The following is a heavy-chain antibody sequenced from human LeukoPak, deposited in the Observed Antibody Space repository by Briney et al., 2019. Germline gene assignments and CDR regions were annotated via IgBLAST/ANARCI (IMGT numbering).Heavy chain of an antibody. CDR2: TNPNSGGT. CDR1: GYTFTGYY. J-gene: IGHJ6*03. CDR3: ATTPGGAAAGHAEVYYYYYMDV. Sequence: AASVKVSCKASGYTFTGYYMHWVRQAPGQGLEWMGWTNPNSGGTNYAQKFQGRVTMTRDTSISTAYMELSRLRSDDTAVYYCATTPGGAAAGHAEVYYYYYMDVWGKGTTVTVSS. D-gene: IGHD6-13*01. V-gene: IGHV1-2*02.